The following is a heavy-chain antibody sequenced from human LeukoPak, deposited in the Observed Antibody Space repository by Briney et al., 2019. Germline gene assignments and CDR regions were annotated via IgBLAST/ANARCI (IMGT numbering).Heavy chain of an antibody. Sequence: SETLSLTCTVSGGSVSSGSYYWSWIRQPPGKGLEWIGYIYYRGSTNYNPSLKSRVTISVDTSKNQFSLKLSSVTAADTAVYYCAGYYPYYFDYWGQGTLVTVSS. CDR3: AGYYPYYFDY. D-gene: IGHD3-22*01. CDR1: GGSVSSGSYY. J-gene: IGHJ4*02. CDR2: IYYRGST. V-gene: IGHV4-61*01.